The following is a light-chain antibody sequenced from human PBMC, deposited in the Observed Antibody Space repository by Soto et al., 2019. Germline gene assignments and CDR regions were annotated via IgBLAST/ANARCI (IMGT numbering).Light chain of an antibody. CDR1: QSISSY. CDR3: EQFYSYFRT. J-gene: IGKJ1*01. CDR2: QAS. V-gene: IGKV1-5*03. Sequence: DIQMTQSPSTLSASVGDRVTITCRASQSISSYLAWYQQRPGKAPNLLIYQASTLESGVPSRFSGSGSGTEFTLTISSLQPDDFATYYCEQFYSYFRTFGPGNKVEVK.